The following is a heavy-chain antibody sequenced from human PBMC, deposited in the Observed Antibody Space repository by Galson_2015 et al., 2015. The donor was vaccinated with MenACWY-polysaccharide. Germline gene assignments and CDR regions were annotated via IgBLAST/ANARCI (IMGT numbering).Heavy chain of an antibody. CDR1: GYSFNDNY. CDR3: ATPGGRDY. J-gene: IGHJ4*02. Sequence: SVKVSCKASGYSFNDNYIHWVRQAPGQGLEWMGWIHPKSGGTQYAQKFQGRVTMTRDTSISTSYMGLSRLRPDDTAVYYCATPGGRDYWGQGTLVTVSS. CDR2: IHPKSGGT. V-gene: IGHV1-2*02. D-gene: IGHD4-23*01.